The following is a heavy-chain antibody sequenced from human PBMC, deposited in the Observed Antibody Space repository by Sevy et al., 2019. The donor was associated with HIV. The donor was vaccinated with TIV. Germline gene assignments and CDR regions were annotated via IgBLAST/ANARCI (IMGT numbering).Heavy chain of an antibody. J-gene: IGHJ6*03. CDR3: AREGGLRFLEWLGLNYYYYMDV. CDR1: GGSISSYY. Sequence: SETLSLTCTVSGGSISSYYWSWIRQPAGKGLEWIGHIYTSGSTNYNPSLKSRVTMSVDMSKNQFSLKLSSVTAADTAVYYCAREGGLRFLEWLGLNYYYYMDVWGKGTTVTVSS. V-gene: IGHV4-4*07. CDR2: IYTSGST. D-gene: IGHD3-3*01.